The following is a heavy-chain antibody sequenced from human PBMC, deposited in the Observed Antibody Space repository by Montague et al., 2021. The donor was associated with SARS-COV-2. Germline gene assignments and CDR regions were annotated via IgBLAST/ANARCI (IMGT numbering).Heavy chain of an antibody. J-gene: IGHJ4*02. CDR2: PYYRSKWYS. V-gene: IGHV6-1*01. D-gene: IGHD6-19*01. Sequence: CAISGDSVSSNRVASGWLRPSPSRGLDLLGRPYYRSKWYSDYAPSVRGRLTVNPDASKNEFSLELNYVTPEDTAVYYCVRYSGWFYFDFWGQGTLVTVSS. CDR3: VRYSGWFYFDF. CDR1: GDSVSSNRVA.